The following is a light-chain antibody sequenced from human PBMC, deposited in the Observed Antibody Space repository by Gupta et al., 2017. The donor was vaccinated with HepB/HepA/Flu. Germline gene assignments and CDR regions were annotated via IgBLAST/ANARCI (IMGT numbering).Light chain of an antibody. V-gene: IGLV3-21*04. J-gene: IGLJ2*01. CDR3: QVWDSNSDNVL. CDR1: NIGSQS. CDR2: YDS. Sequence: SSVLTQPPSVSVAPGKTARITCGGNNIGSQSVHWYQQKPGQAPVLVIYYDSDRPSGIPERFSGSNSGNTATLTISRVEAGDEADYYCQVWDSNSDNVLFGGGTKLTVL.